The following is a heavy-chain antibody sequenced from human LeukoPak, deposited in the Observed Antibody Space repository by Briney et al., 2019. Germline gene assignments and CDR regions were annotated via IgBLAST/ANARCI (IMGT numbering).Heavy chain of an antibody. CDR2: IHHSGTT. CDR3: ARHPGGVVPYYFDY. D-gene: IGHD2-15*01. V-gene: IGHV4-30-2*01. J-gene: IGHJ4*02. CDR1: GGSISSGGYY. Sequence: SQTLSLTCTVSGGSISSGGYYWSWIRQPPGKGLEWIGCIHHSGTTYYNPSLKSRVTISVDRSKNQFSLKMSSVTAADTAVYYCARHPGGVVPYYFDYWGQGTLVTVSS.